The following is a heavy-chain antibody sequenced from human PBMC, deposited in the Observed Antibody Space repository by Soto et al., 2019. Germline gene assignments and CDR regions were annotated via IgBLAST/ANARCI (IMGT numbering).Heavy chain of an antibody. CDR1: GFTFSSYG. Sequence: PGGSLRLSCAASGFTFSSYGMHWVRQAPGKGLEWVTFISYDGSNKYYADSVKGRFTISRDNSKNTLYLQMNSLRAEDTAVYYCAKDRAPDVEMATIFFEYGGQGT. CDR2: ISYDGSNK. CDR3: AKDRAPDVEMATIFFEY. D-gene: IGHD5-12*01. V-gene: IGHV3-30*18. J-gene: IGHJ4*02.